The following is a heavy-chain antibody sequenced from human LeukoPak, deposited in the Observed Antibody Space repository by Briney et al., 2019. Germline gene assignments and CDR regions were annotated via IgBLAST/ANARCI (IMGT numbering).Heavy chain of an antibody. V-gene: IGHV3-11*01. CDR2: ISSSGSTI. Sequence: SGGSLRLSCAASGFTFSDYYMSWIRQAPGKGLEWVSYISSSGSTIYYADSVKGRFTISRDNAKNSLYLQMNSLRAEDTAVYYCARDRGYYLYYFDYWGQGTLVTVSS. CDR1: GFTFSDYY. J-gene: IGHJ4*02. CDR3: ARDRGYYLYYFDY. D-gene: IGHD1-26*01.